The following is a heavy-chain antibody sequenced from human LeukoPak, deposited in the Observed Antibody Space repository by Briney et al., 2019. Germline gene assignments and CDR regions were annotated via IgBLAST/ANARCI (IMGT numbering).Heavy chain of an antibody. D-gene: IGHD2/OR15-2a*01. CDR3: ARASFGDPGYMDV. J-gene: IGHJ6*03. Sequence: GGSLRLSCTASGFTFGDYVMSWVRQAPGKGLEWVSFISTSSSYIHNADSVKGRFTISRDNAENSLYLQMNSLRAEDTAVYYCARASFGDPGYMDVWGKGTTVTISS. V-gene: IGHV3-21*01. CDR1: GFTFGDYV. CDR2: ISTSSSYI.